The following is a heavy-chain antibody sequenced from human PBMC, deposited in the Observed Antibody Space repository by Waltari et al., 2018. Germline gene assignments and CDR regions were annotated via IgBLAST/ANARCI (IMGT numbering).Heavy chain of an antibody. CDR1: GGSISSGSYY. J-gene: IGHJ4*02. Sequence: QVQLQESGPGLVKPSQTLSLTCTVSGGSISSGSYYWSWIRQPAGKGLEWIGYIYTSGSTNYNPSLKSRVTISVDTSKNQFSLKLSSVTAADTAVYYCARGGEVGPPLLFDYWGQGTLVTVSS. D-gene: IGHD1-26*01. CDR2: IYTSGST. V-gene: IGHV4-61*09. CDR3: ARGGEVGPPLLFDY.